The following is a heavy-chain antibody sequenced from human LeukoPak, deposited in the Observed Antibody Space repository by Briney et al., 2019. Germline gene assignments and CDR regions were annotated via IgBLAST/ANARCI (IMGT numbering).Heavy chain of an antibody. V-gene: IGHV3-21*01. J-gene: IGHJ5*02. CDR2: ISSSSSYI. D-gene: IGHD1-26*01. CDR1: GFTFSSYS. Sequence: GGSLRLSCAASGFTFSSYSMNWVRQAPGKGLEWVSSISSSSSYIYYADSVKGRFTIPRDNAKNSLYPQMNSLRAEDTAVYYCARGTIVGATYWFDPWGQGTLVTVSS. CDR3: ARGTIVGATYWFDP.